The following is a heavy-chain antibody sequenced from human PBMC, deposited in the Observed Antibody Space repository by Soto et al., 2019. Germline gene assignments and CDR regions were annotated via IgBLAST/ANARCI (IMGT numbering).Heavy chain of an antibody. D-gene: IGHD2-2*02. CDR2: IYLGDSDT. V-gene: IGHV5-51*01. CDR3: ARQTYCSSTSCYTVDS. J-gene: IGHJ4*02. Sequence: GESLKIAGNGSGYSFTSYWIGWVGQMPGKGLEWMGIIYLGDSDTRYSPSFQGQVTISADKSISTAYLQWSSLKASDTAMYYCARQTYCSSTSCYTVDSWGQGTLVTVSS. CDR1: GYSFTSYW.